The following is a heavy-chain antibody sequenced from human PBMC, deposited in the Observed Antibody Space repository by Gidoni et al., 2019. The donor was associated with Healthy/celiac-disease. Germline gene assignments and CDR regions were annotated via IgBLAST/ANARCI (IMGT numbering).Heavy chain of an antibody. J-gene: IGHJ3*02. V-gene: IGHV4-39*07. CDR1: GGSISSSRYY. CDR3: ARVGDYYDSSGYYSYAFDI. Sequence: QLQLQESGPGLVKPSATLSLTCTVSGGSISSSRYYWGWLRQPPGKGLEWIGSIYYSGSTYYNPSLKSRVTISVDTSKNQFSLKLSSVTAADTAVYYCARVGDYYDSSGYYSYAFDIWGQGTMVTVSS. CDR2: IYYSGST. D-gene: IGHD3-22*01.